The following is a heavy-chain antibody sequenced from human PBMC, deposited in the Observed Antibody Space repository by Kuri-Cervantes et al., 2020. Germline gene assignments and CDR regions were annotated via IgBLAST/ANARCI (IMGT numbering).Heavy chain of an antibody. CDR2: VKCDGSEK. CDR3: ARGIAYRFDY. J-gene: IGHJ4*02. CDR1: GFTFSSSW. D-gene: IGHD1-26*01. Sequence: GESLKISCAASGFTFSSSWMHRVCQAPEKGLEWVADVKCDGSEKYYVDSVKGRLTISRDNAKNTLYLQMNSLRVEDTAVYYCARGIAYRFDYWDQGTLVTVSS. V-gene: IGHV3-52*01.